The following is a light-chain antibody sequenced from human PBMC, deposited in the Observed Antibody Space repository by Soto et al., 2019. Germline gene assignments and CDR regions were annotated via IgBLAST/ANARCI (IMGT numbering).Light chain of an antibody. V-gene: IGKV2-30*01. Sequence: DVVMTQSPLSLPVTLGQPASISCSSSQSLLYSDGNAYLNWFHQRPGQSPRRLIYTVSKRDSGVXDXFSGSGSATDFTLRISRVEAEDVGVYYCMQGTHWPPTFGQGTKVEIK. CDR2: TVS. J-gene: IGKJ1*01. CDR1: QSLLYSDGNAY. CDR3: MQGTHWPPT.